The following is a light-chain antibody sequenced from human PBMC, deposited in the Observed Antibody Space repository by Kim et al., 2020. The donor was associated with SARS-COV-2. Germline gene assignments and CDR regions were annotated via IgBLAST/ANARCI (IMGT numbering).Light chain of an antibody. Sequence: SYELTQPPSVSVAPGQTATLTCGGDNVGSKSVHWYQQKPGQAPVLVIYYDTDRPSGIPERFSGSNSGNTATLNITRVEAGDEADYHCQVWDSSSDHPGVFGGGTQLTVL. CDR2: YDT. CDR1: NVGSKS. V-gene: IGLV3-21*04. CDR3: QVWDSSSDHPGV. J-gene: IGLJ3*02.